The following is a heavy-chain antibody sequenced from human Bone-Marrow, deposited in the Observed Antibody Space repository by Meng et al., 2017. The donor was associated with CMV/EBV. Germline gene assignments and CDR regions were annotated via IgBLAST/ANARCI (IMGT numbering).Heavy chain of an antibody. D-gene: IGHD4-23*01. J-gene: IGHJ4*02. CDR2: ISSSSSYI. CDR3: ARVDWYGGNSRVPFDY. CDR1: GFTFSSYS. V-gene: IGHV3-21*01. Sequence: GESPKISCAASGFTFSSYSMNWVRQAPGKGLEWVSSISSSSSYIYYADSVKGRFTISRDNAKNSLYLQMNSLRAEDTAVYYCARVDWYGGNSRVPFDYWGQGTLVTVSS.